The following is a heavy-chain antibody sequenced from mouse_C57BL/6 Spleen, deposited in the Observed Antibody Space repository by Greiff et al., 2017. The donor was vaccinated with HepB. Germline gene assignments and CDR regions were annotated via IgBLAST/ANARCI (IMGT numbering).Heavy chain of an antibody. J-gene: IGHJ2*01. D-gene: IGHD1-1*01. Sequence: EVMLVESGGGLVKPGGSLKLSCAASGFTFSDYGMHWVRQAPEKGVEWVAYISSGSSTIYYADTVKGRFTISRDNAKNTLFLQMTSLRSEDTAMYYCARRHGSPYYFDYWGQGTTLTVSS. V-gene: IGHV5-17*01. CDR1: GFTFSDYG. CDR3: ARRHGSPYYFDY. CDR2: ISSGSSTI.